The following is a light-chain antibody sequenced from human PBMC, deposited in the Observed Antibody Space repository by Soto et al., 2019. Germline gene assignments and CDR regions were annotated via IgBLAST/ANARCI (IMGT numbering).Light chain of an antibody. J-gene: IGKJ1*01. CDR3: LHYNDWPRWT. Sequence: EIVLTQSPGTLSLSPGERATLSCRASQTVSRSYLAWYQQKPGQAPRLLIFGASSRATGIPARFSGSGSGTEFTLTISSLQSEDFAVYYCLHYNDWPRWTFGQGTKVDIK. CDR2: GAS. V-gene: IGKV3-15*01. CDR1: QTVSRSY.